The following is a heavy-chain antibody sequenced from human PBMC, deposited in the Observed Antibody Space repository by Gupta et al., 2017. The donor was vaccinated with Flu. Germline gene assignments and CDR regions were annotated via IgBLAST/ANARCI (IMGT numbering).Heavy chain of an antibody. CDR1: GGSLSDSH. J-gene: IGHJ4*02. V-gene: IGHV4-34*01. CDR3: ARGDSGGNVFDT. D-gene: IGHD4-23*01. CDR2: IDRGGSP. Sequence: VYGGSLSDSHWSWIRQPPGEGLEWIGEIDRGGSPNYNPSLKGRVTISADKSKKQFSLRVDSMTAADTGVYFCARGDSGGNVFDTWGQGTLVSVSS.